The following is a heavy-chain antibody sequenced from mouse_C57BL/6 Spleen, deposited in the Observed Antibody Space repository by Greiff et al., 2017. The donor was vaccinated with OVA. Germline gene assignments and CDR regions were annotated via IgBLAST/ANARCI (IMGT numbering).Heavy chain of an antibody. CDR3: TRVNYGSSYVPSYWYFDV. Sequence: EVKLVESGAGLVKPGGSLKLSCAASGFTFSSYAMSWVRQTPEKRLEWVAYISSGGDYIYYADTVKGRFTISRDNARNTLYLQMSSLKSEDTAMYYCTRVNYGSSYVPSYWYFDVWGTGTTVTVSS. J-gene: IGHJ1*03. V-gene: IGHV5-9-1*02. D-gene: IGHD1-1*01. CDR2: ISSGGDYI. CDR1: GFTFSSYA.